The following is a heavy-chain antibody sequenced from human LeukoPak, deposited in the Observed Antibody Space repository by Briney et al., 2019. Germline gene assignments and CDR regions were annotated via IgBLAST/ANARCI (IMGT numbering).Heavy chain of an antibody. CDR2: ISSNGGST. J-gene: IGHJ4*02. D-gene: IGHD6-6*01. CDR1: GFTFSSYA. Sequence: GGSLRLSCAASGFTFSSYAMHWFRQAPGKGLEYVSAISSNGGSTYYANPVKGRFTISRDNSKNTLYLQMGSLRAEDMAVYYCARTMRDSSSSFYDYWGQGTLVTVSS. V-gene: IGHV3-64*01. CDR3: ARTMRDSSSSFYDY.